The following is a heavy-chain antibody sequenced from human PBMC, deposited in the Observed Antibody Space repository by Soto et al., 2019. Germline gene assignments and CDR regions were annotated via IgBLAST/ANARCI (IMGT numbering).Heavy chain of an antibody. CDR3: AKSYCVSSSCYYTNWFDP. CDR1: GFTFSSYS. CDR2: ISYDESNK. V-gene: IGHV3-30*18. Sequence: GGSLRLSCAASGFTFSSYSMHWVRQAPGKGLEWVAVISYDESNKNYADSVKGRFTISRDNSKNTLYLQMNSLRAEDTAVYYCAKSYCVSSSCYYTNWFDPWGQGT. D-gene: IGHD2-2*01. J-gene: IGHJ5*02.